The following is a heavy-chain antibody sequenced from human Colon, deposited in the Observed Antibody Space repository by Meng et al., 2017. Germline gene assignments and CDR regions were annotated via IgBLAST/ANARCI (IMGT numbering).Heavy chain of an antibody. D-gene: IGHD3-22*01. J-gene: IGHJ4*02. Sequence: QVQLQQSGPGLVKPSQTLSLTCAISGDSVSSYSAAWDWIGQCPSRGIEWLGRTYYRSRWYNDYAVSLKGRITITPDTFKNLFSLHLNSVTPEDTAIYYCARDLSSARYYFDNWGQGILVTVSS. CDR1: GDSVSSYSAA. V-gene: IGHV6-1*01. CDR2: TYYRSRWYN. CDR3: ARDLSSARYYFDN.